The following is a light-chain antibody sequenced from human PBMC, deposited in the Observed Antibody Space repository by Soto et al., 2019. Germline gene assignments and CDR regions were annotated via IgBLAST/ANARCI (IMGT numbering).Light chain of an antibody. CDR2: GAF. V-gene: IGKV3D-20*02. J-gene: IGKJ5*01. Sequence: EIVLTHSPGTLSLSPWEMATLNCRASQSISTSSLAWYRQKPGQAPRLLIYGAFNRATGIPDRFSGGGSGTDFTLTISSLEPEDFAVYYCQQRSNRPPGITFGQGTRLEIK. CDR3: QQRSNRPPGIT. CDR1: QSISTSS.